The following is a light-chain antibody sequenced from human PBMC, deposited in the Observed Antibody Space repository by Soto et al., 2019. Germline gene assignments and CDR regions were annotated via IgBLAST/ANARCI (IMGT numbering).Light chain of an antibody. J-gene: IGLJ1*01. CDR2: DVS. V-gene: IGLV2-11*01. CDR1: SSDIGNYNY. Sequence: QSVLTQPRSVSGSPGQSVTISCTGTSSDIGNYNYASWYQQYPGKAPKLIIYDVSKRPSGIPDRFFGSKFGNTASLTISGLQAEDEADYYCCSYAGSFIFVFGTGTKVTGL. CDR3: CSYAGSFIFV.